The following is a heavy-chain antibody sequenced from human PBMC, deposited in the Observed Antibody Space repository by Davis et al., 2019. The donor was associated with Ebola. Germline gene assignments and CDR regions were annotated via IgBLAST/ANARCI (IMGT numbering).Heavy chain of an antibody. D-gene: IGHD6-6*01. V-gene: IGHV3-30*04. CDR1: GFTFSRYA. Sequence: GESLKISCAASGFTFSRYAMHWVRQAPGKGLEWVAVISYDGSNKYYADSVKGRFTISRDNSKNTLYLQMNSLRAEDTAVYYCAKDEYSSSLGEYWGQGTLVTVSS. CDR2: ISYDGSNK. CDR3: AKDEYSSSLGEY. J-gene: IGHJ4*02.